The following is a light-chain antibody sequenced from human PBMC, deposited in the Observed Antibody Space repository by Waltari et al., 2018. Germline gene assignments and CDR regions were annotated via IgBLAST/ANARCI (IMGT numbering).Light chain of an antibody. V-gene: IGKV3-20*01. CDR1: QSVGSSY. CDR3: QQYGSPPYT. Sequence: EIVLTQSPGTLSLSPGERATLSCWASQSVGSSYLAWFQQKPVQAPRLPIYAVSSRATGIPDRFSGSGSGTDFTLTINRLEPEDSAVYYCQQYGSPPYTFGQGTKLEL. CDR2: AVS. J-gene: IGKJ2*01.